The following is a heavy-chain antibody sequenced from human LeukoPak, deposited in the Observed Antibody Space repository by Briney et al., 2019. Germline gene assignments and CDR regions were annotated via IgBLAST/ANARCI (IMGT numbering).Heavy chain of an antibody. CDR1: GFTFSSYG. CDR3: AKAGAVTYMDV. CDR2: IWYDGSNK. Sequence: GGSLRLXCAASGFTFSSYGMHWVRQAPGKGLEWVAVIWYDGSNKYYADSVKGRFTISRDNSKNTLYLQMHSLRAEDTAVYYCAKAGAVTYMDVWGKGTTVTVSS. J-gene: IGHJ6*03. V-gene: IGHV3-33*06. D-gene: IGHD6-19*01.